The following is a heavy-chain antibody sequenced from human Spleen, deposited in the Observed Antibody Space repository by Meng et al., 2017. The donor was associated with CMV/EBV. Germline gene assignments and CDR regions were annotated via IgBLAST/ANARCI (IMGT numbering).Heavy chain of an antibody. J-gene: IGHJ6*02. Sequence: GGSLRLSCAASGFTFSSTWMHWVCQGPERGLEWVADIKCDGSEKYYIDSVKGRLNISRDNSKNTLYLQMNSLRAEDTAVYYCAKVMGPYYDDSTGYYKYFYGLDVWGQGTTVTVSS. D-gene: IGHD3-22*01. CDR3: AKVMGPYYDDSTGYYKYFYGLDV. V-gene: IGHV3-52*01. CDR2: IKCDGSEK. CDR1: GFTFSSTW.